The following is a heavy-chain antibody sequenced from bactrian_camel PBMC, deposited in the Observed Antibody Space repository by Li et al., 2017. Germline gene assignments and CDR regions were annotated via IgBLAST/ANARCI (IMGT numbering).Heavy chain of an antibody. CDR2: DNGVGTT. Sequence: HVQLVESGGDLVQPGGSLTLSCAGAGFTFSTFWMCWVRQFPGKGLEWVSTDNGVGTTYYGDSVKGRFTISQDNAKNTVYLQMNGLKPEDTAMYYRKTNCRGTDWWGQGTQVTVS. V-gene: IGHV3S1*01. J-gene: IGHJ4*01. D-gene: IGHD7*01. CDR3: KTNCRGTDW. CDR1: GFTFSTFW.